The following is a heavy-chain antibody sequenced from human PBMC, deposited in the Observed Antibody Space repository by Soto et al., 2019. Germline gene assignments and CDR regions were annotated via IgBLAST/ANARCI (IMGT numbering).Heavy chain of an antibody. V-gene: IGHV1-8*01. CDR3: AIRYSGRLNALDI. CDR1: GYTFTTYD. J-gene: IGHJ3*02. CDR2: MNPNSGNT. D-gene: IGHD1-26*01. Sequence: ASVKVSCKASGYTFTTYDINWVRQATGQGLEWMGWMNPNSGNTGYAQKFQGRITMTRNTSISTAYMELSSLRSEDTAVYYCAIRYSGRLNALDIWGQGTMVTVSS.